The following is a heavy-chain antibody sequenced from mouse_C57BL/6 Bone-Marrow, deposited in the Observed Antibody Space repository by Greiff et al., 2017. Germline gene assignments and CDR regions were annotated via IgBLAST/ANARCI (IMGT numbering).Heavy chain of an antibody. J-gene: IGHJ4*01. Sequence: EVQLVESGGGLVQPKGSLKLSCAASGFTFNTYAMHWVRQAPGKGLEWVARIRSKSSNYATYYADSVKDRFTISRDDSQSMLYRKMNHLKTEDTAMYYCVRDCGYGSSGYAMDYWGPGTSVTVSS. D-gene: IGHD1-1*01. CDR2: IRSKSSNYAT. V-gene: IGHV10-3*01. CDR1: GFTFNTYA. CDR3: VRDCGYGSSGYAMDY.